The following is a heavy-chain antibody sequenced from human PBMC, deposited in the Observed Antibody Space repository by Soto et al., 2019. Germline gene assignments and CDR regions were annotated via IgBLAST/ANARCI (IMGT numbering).Heavy chain of an antibody. Sequence: QVQLVQSGAEVKKPGASVKVSCKASGYTFTSYDINWVRQATGQGLEWMGWMNPNSGNTGYAQKFQGRVTMTSNTAISTAYMELGSLRSEDTAVYYCARGRPLIATWDYYYYYGMDVWGQGTTVTVSS. CDR2: MNPNSGNT. CDR1: GYTFTSYD. V-gene: IGHV1-8*01. D-gene: IGHD1-26*01. CDR3: ARGRPLIATWDYYYYYGMDV. J-gene: IGHJ6*02.